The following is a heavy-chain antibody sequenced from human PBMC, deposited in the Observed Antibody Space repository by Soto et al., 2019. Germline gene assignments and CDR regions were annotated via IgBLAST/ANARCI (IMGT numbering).Heavy chain of an antibody. V-gene: IGHV3-72*01. D-gene: IGHD6-19*01. Sequence: GGSLRLSCAASGFTFSVHYMDWVRQAQGKGLEWVGRIKNKANSYTTQYAASVRGRFTISRDNSKNTLYLQMNSLRAEDTAVYYCARGLRWYSSGWHYFDYWGQGTLVTVSS. J-gene: IGHJ4*02. CDR1: GFTFSVHY. CDR3: ARGLRWYSSGWHYFDY. CDR2: IKNKANSYTT.